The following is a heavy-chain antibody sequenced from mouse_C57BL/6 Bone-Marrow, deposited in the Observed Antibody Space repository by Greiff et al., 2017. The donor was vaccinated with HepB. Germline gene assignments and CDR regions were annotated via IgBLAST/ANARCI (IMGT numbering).Heavy chain of an antibody. V-gene: IGHV1-7*01. CDR2: INPSSGYT. Sequence: VQLQQSGAELAKPGASVKLSCKASGYTFTSYWMHWVKQRPGQGLEWIGYINPSSGYTKYNQKFKDKATLSANKSSSTADMQLRSLTYECSAVYYCSRPTGREFAYWGQGTLVTVSA. CDR3: SRPTGREFAY. CDR1: GYTFTSYW. J-gene: IGHJ3*01. D-gene: IGHD4-1*01.